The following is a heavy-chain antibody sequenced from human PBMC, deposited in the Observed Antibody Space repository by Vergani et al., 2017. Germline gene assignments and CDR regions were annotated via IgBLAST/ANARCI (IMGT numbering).Heavy chain of an antibody. CDR3: AREERSNTSPFVGD. Sequence: EVHLLESGGGQVEAGGSLRLSCVASGFTFSNYAMSWVRQTSGKGLEWVSAISGHGDRTYYADSVKGRFTISRDNSKNTVYLQMNSLKAEDRATYYCAREERSNTSPFVGDWGQVTLVTV. J-gene: IGHJ4*02. CDR2: ISGHGDRT. CDR1: GFTFSNYA. D-gene: IGHD2/OR15-2a*01. V-gene: IGHV3-23*01.